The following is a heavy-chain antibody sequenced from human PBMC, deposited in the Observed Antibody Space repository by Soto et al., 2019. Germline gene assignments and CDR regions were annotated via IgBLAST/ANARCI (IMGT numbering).Heavy chain of an antibody. Sequence: SETLSLTCIVSNGTVSSVAYYWSWIRQPPGKGLEWIGYIYYSGRTTYNPSLQGRVTISVDTSKNQFSLKLNSVTAADTAVYYCARDRVTTPRFYDYWGQGTLVTVSS. CDR2: IYYSGRT. CDR1: NGTVSSVAYY. J-gene: IGHJ4*02. CDR3: ARDRVTTPRFYDY. D-gene: IGHD2-21*02. V-gene: IGHV4-61*08.